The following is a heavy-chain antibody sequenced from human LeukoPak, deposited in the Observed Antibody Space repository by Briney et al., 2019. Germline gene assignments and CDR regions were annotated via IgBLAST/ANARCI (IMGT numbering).Heavy chain of an antibody. D-gene: IGHD4-11*01. J-gene: IGHJ6*03. CDR3: ARGRVSSSTWYSTYYYFFYMDF. Sequence: GSLRLSCPASGFTFSDYYMSWLRQAPGKGLEWIGYVDHTGSTKFNPSLTGRVSISRDTSKNFFSLRLRSVTAADTAVYFCARGRVSSSTWYSTYYYFFYMDFWGKGTTVTVSS. V-gene: IGHV4-59*01. CDR1: GFTFSDYY. CDR2: VDHTGST.